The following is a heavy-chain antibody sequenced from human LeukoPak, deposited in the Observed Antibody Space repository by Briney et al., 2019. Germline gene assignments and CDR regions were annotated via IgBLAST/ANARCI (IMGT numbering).Heavy chain of an antibody. CDR2: IRSKAYGGAT. Sequence: GGSLRLSCTASGFTFGDYAMSWVRQAPGKGLEWVTLIRSKAYGGATEYAASVKGRFTISRDDSKSIAYLQMNSLKTEDTAVCYCTRAGVEWGQGTLVTVSS. J-gene: IGHJ4*02. CDR3: TRAGVE. V-gene: IGHV3-49*04. CDR1: GFTFGDYA.